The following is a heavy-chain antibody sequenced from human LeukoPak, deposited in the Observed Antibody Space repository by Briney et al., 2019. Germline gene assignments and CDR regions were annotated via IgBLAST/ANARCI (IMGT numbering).Heavy chain of an antibody. CDR1: GGSFSGYY. CDR2: INHSGST. CDR3: ARDPLNDFWSGYYVGAYFDY. V-gene: IGHV4-34*01. J-gene: IGHJ4*02. D-gene: IGHD3-3*01. Sequence: SETLSLTCAVYGGSFSGYYWSWIRQPPGKGLEWIGEINHSGSTNYNPSLKSRVTISVDTSKNQFSLKLSSVTAADTAVCYCARDPLNDFWSGYYVGAYFDYWGQGTLVTVSS.